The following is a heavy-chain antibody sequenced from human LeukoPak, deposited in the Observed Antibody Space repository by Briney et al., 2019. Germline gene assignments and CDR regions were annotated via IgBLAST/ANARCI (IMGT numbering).Heavy chain of an antibody. J-gene: IGHJ4*02. V-gene: IGHV4-61*02. D-gene: IGHD3-10*01. CDR2: IYTSGST. CDR1: GGSISSGSYY. Sequence: ASETLSLTCTVSGGSISSGSYYWSWIRQPAGKGLEWIGRIYTSGSTNYNPSLKSRVTISVDTSKNQFSLKLSSVTAPDTAGYYCAIDWGDSGKSCLLVYWGQRTILAVSS. CDR3: AIDWGDSGKSCLLVY.